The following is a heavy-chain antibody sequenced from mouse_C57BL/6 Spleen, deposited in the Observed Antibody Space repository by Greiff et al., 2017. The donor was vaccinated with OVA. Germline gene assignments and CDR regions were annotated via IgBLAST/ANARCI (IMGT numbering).Heavy chain of an antibody. CDR2: IYPGSGST. CDR3: ARYGGGLRLPYYYAMDY. D-gene: IGHD2-4*01. V-gene: IGHV1-55*01. Sequence: QVQLQQPGAELVKPGASVKMSCKASGYTFTSYWITWVKQRPGQGLEWIGDIYPGSGSTNYNEKFKSKATPTVDTSSSTAYMQLSSLTSEDSAVYYCARYGGGLRLPYYYAMDYWGQGTSVTVSS. CDR1: GYTFTSYW. J-gene: IGHJ4*01.